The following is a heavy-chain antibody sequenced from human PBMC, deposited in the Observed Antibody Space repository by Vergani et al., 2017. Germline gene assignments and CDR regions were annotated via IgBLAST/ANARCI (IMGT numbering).Heavy chain of an antibody. CDR1: GGTFSSYA. V-gene: IGHV1-69*01. D-gene: IGHD4-17*01. J-gene: IGHJ6*03. Sequence: QVQLVQSGAEVKKPGSSVKVSCKASGGTFSSYAISWVRQAPGQGLEWMGGSIPIFGTANYAQKFQGRVTITADESTSTAYMELSSLRSEDTAVYYCARFSTVTTEADYYYYMDVWGKGTTVTVSS. CDR2: SIPIFGTA. CDR3: ARFSTVTTEADYYYYMDV.